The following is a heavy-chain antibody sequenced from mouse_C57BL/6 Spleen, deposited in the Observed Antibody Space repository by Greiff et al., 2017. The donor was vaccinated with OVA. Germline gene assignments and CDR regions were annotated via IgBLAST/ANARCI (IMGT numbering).Heavy chain of an antibody. CDR3: ARFVYDGYFDY. Sequence: QVQLQQSGAELVKPGASVKLSCKASGYTFTSYWMQWVKQRPGQGLEWIGEIDPSDSYTNYNQKFKGKATLTVDTSSSTAYMQLSSLTSEDSAVYYCARFVYDGYFDYWGQGTTLTVSS. D-gene: IGHD2-3*01. V-gene: IGHV1-50*01. CDR1: GYTFTSYW. J-gene: IGHJ2*01. CDR2: IDPSDSYT.